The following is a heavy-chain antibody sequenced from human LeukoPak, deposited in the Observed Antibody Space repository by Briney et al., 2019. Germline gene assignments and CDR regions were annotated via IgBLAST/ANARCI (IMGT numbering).Heavy chain of an antibody. CDR2: IYYSGST. Sequence: SETLSLTCAVSGGSISSGDYSWSWIRQPPGKGLEWIGKIYYSGSTYYNPSLKSRVTISVDMSKNQVSLKLSSVTAADTAVYYCARVFDSGSQAYFYYMDVWGKGTTVTIFS. CDR3: ARVFDSGSQAYFYYMDV. CDR1: GGSISSGDYS. V-gene: IGHV4-61*08. D-gene: IGHD3-10*01. J-gene: IGHJ6*03.